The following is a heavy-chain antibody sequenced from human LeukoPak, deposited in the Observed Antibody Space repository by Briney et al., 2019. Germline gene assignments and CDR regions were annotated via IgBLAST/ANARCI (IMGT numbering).Heavy chain of an antibody. CDR2: ISHAGTNK. J-gene: IGHJ4*02. D-gene: IGHD2-15*01. Sequence: GESLRLSCAASGFTFSSYWMSWVRQAPGKGLEWVAVISHAGTNKYYGDSVKGRFTISRDNSKNTLYLQMDSLRPEDTAVYFCAKGSPATSYWGQGTLVTVSS. CDR3: AKGSPATSY. V-gene: IGHV3-30*18. CDR1: GFTFSSYW.